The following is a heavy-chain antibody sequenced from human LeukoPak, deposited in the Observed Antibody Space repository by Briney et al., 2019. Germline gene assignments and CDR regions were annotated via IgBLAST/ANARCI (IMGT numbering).Heavy chain of an antibody. Sequence: SGGSLRLSCAASGFTFSSYSMNWVRQAPGKGLEWVAVISYDGSNKYYADSVKGRFTISRDNSKNTLYLQMNSLRVEDTAVYYCAKDFGGWSNYFDPWGQGTLVTVSS. V-gene: IGHV3-30*18. J-gene: IGHJ5*02. CDR1: GFTFSSYS. D-gene: IGHD6-19*01. CDR2: ISYDGSNK. CDR3: AKDFGGWSNYFDP.